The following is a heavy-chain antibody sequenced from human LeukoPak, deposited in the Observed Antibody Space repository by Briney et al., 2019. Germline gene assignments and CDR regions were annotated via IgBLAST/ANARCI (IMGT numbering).Heavy chain of an antibody. J-gene: IGHJ5*02. Sequence: GGALKNSFKGSGYSFSSYWINWVGQMAGKRLEGMGRVDPSDSYTNYSPSFQGHVTISADKSISTAYLQWSSLKASDTAMYYCARRIHYSGSYLYWFDPWGQGTLVTVSS. CDR3: ARRIHYSGSYLYWFDP. D-gene: IGHD1-26*01. V-gene: IGHV5-10-1*01. CDR2: VDPSDSYT. CDR1: GYSFSSYW.